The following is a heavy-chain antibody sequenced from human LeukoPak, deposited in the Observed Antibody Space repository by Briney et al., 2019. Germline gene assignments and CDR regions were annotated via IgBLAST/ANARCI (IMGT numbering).Heavy chain of an antibody. Sequence: GGSLRLSCVVSGFTFSSYAMHWVRQAPGKGLEWVAVISYDGSNKYYADSVKGRFTISRDNSKNTLYLQMNSLRAEDTAVYYCANYDILTAYGMDVWGQGTTVTVSS. J-gene: IGHJ6*02. D-gene: IGHD3-9*01. V-gene: IGHV3-30*04. CDR3: ANYDILTAYGMDV. CDR1: GFTFSSYA. CDR2: ISYDGSNK.